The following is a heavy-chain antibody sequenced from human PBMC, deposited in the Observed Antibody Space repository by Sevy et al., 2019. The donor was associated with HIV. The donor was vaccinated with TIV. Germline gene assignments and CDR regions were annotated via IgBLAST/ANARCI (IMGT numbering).Heavy chain of an antibody. Sequence: GGSLRLSCAASGFTFSSYWMTWVRQAPGKGLEWVANIKQDMSEKYYADSVKGRFTISRDNARNSLYLQMESLRAEDTAVYYCARLSVYYYDSSGYYTTGNAFDIWGQGTMVTVSS. CDR3: ARLSVYYYDSSGYYTTGNAFDI. D-gene: IGHD3-22*01. V-gene: IGHV3-7*01. CDR2: IKQDMSEK. CDR1: GFTFSSYW. J-gene: IGHJ3*02.